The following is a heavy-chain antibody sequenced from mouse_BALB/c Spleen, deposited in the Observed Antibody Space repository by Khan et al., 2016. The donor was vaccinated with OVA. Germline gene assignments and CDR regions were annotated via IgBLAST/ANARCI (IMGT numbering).Heavy chain of an antibody. CDR2: ISYSGST. D-gene: IGHD2-2*01. CDR1: GYSITSEYA. V-gene: IGHV3-2*02. CDR3: ARSVYYFYAYAMDY. J-gene: IGHJ4*01. Sequence: EVQLVESGPGLVKPSQSLSLTCTVTGYSITSEYAWNWIRQLPGNKLEWMGYISYSGSTNYNPSLKSRISVTRDTSKNQFFLQLNSVTTEDTATYYCARSVYYFYAYAMDYWGQGTSVTVSS.